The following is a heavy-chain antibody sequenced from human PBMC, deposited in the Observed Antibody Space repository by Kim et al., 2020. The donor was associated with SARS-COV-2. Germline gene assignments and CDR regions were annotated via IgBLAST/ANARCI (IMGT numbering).Heavy chain of an antibody. J-gene: IGHJ4*02. Sequence: GGSLRLSCTASGFTFGDYAMSWVRQAPGKGLEWVGFIRSKAYGGTTEYAASVKGRFTISRDDSKSIAYLQMNSLKTEDTAVYYCTRAGYYDSSGYQYYFDYWGQGTLVTVSS. CDR3: TRAGYYDSSGYQYYFDY. V-gene: IGHV3-49*04. CDR2: IRSKAYGGTT. CDR1: GFTFGDYA. D-gene: IGHD3-22*01.